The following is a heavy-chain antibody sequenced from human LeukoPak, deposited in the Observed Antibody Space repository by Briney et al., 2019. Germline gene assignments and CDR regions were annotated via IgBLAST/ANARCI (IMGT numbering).Heavy chain of an antibody. CDR2: IYYSGST. CDR1: GDSINSNY. J-gene: IGHJ3*02. D-gene: IGHD5-12*01. V-gene: IGHV4-59*08. Sequence: TSETLSLTCTVSGDSINSNYWSWIRQPPGKGLEWIGYIYYSGSTNYNPSLKSRVTMSVDTSKNQFSLKLTSVTAADTAVYYCARPVYSGDENDAFDIWGQGTMVTVSS. CDR3: ARPVYSGDENDAFDI.